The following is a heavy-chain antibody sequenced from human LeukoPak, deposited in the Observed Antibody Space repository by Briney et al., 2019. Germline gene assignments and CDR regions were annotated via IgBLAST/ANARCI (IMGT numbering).Heavy chain of an antibody. Sequence: PGGSLRLSCAASGFTVSSNYMSWVRQAPGKGLEWVSVIYSGGSTYYADSVKGRFTISRDNSKNTLYLQMNSLRAEDTAVYYCAKESNYDFWSGPHGMDVWGQGTTVTVSS. CDR2: IYSGGST. CDR1: GFTVSSNY. D-gene: IGHD3-3*01. CDR3: AKESNYDFWSGPHGMDV. J-gene: IGHJ6*02. V-gene: IGHV3-53*01.